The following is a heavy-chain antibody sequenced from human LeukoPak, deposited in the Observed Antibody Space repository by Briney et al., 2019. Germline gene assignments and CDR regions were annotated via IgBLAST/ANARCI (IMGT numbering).Heavy chain of an antibody. CDR3: ARDDDFWSGYYSRFDY. J-gene: IGHJ4*02. D-gene: IGHD3-3*01. CDR1: GFTFSSYG. Sequence: PGGSLRLSCAGSGFTFSSYGMHWVRQAPGKGLEWVAVIWYDGSNKYYADSVKGRFTISRDNSKNTLYLQMNSLRAEDTAVYYCARDDDFWSGYYSRFDYWGQGTLVTVSS. V-gene: IGHV3-33*01. CDR2: IWYDGSNK.